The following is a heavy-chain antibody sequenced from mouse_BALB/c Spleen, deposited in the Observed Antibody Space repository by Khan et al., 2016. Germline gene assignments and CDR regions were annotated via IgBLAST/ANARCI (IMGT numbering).Heavy chain of an antibody. Sequence: QVQLQQSGAELMKPGASVKMSCKASGYTFSSYWIEWVKQRPGHGLEWIGEILPGSGTTNYNENFKVKATFTAATSSNTAYMKLSTLTSEDSAVYYCARGAYWGQGTLVTVSA. V-gene: IGHV1-9*01. CDR2: ILPGSGTT. J-gene: IGHJ3*01. CDR1: GYTFSSYW. CDR3: ARGAY.